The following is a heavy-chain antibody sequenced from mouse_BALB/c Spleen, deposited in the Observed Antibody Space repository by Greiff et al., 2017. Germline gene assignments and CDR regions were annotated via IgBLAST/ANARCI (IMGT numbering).Heavy chain of an antibody. CDR3: ARSEVTAIAYFAY. Sequence: QVQLQQSGPELVKPGASVKISCKASGYTFTSYDMHWVKQRPGQGLEWIGWIYPGNGSTNYNEKFKGKATLTADKSSSTAYMQLSSLTSEDSAVYSCARSEVTAIAYFAYWGQGTTVTVS. D-gene: IGHD2-1*01. CDR2: IYPGNGST. CDR1: GYTFTSYD. J-gene: IGHJ2*01. V-gene: IGHV1S56*01.